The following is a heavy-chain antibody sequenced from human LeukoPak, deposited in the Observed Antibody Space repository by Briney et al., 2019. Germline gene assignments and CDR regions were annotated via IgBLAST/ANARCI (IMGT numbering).Heavy chain of an antibody. CDR2: IKEDGSEK. V-gene: IGHV3-7*01. Sequence: GGSLRLSCAASGFTFSSHWMNWVRQAPGKGLEWVANIKEDGSEKYYVDSVKGRFTISRDNAKNTLYLQMNSLRAEDTAVYYCARDVRRRGGYVALDSWGQGTLVTVSS. J-gene: IGHJ4*02. CDR3: ARDVRRRGGYVALDS. D-gene: IGHD5-12*01. CDR1: GFTFSSHW.